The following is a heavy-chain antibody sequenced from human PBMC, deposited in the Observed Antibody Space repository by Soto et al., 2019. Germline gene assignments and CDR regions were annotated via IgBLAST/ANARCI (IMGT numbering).Heavy chain of an antibody. CDR2: IGYDGRNE. CDR1: GFTFSHYG. J-gene: IGHJ6*02. D-gene: IGHD3-16*02. CDR3: VRDRRYDDVGGSNHRQDHFAMDV. Sequence: QVQLVESGGGVVQPGGSLRLSCAASGFTFSHYGMHWVRQPPGRGLEWVAVIGYDGRNEYYADSVKGRFTSLRDNPKNTRHLEMNSLRDEDTAVYYCVRDRRYDDVGGSNHRQDHFAMDVWGQGTTVTVSS. V-gene: IGHV3-33*01.